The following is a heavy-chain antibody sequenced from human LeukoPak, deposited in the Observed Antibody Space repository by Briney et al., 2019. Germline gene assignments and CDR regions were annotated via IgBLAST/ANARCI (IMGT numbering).Heavy chain of an antibody. Sequence: SETLSLTCAVYGGSFSGYYWSWIRQPPGKGLEWIGEINHSGTTNYSPPLKSRVTILVDTSKNQFSLKLTSVTAADTAMYYCARRSSRYYGSRAYRKYYFDYWGQGTPVTVSS. D-gene: IGHD3-10*01. CDR3: ARRSSRYYGSRAYRKYYFDY. CDR2: INHSGTT. V-gene: IGHV4-34*01. J-gene: IGHJ4*02. CDR1: GGSFSGYY.